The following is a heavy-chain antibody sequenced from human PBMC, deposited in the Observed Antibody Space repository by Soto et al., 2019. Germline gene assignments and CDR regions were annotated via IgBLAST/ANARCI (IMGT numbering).Heavy chain of an antibody. V-gene: IGHV1-2*02. CDR1: GFAFTCYY. Sequence: GASVNGPFKAFGFAFTCYYIHWVRQAPGQVPECMGWINVNSGGTDYAQKFQGRVTMTRDTAISTAYMELRSLRSDDTAVYLCAREITRQQAYWLEPWGQGTLVNVSS. J-gene: IGHJ5*02. D-gene: IGHD6-13*01. CDR3: AREITRQQAYWLEP. CDR2: INVNSGGT.